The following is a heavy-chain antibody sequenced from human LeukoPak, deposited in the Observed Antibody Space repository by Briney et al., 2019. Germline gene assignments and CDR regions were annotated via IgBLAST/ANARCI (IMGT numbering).Heavy chain of an antibody. CDR1: GCSFTSNW. CDR3: ARHGGRGYRFDYDY. V-gene: IGHV5-51*01. Sequence: GGSLKISCKGSGCSFTSNWIGRGRPMPGKGGEWMGIINPGDCDTRYSPSFQGQVTISADISLTTAYLPWSSLKASPPAMYYCARHGGRGYRFDYDYWGQGILVTVSS. CDR2: INPGDCDT. J-gene: IGHJ4*02. D-gene: IGHD5-18*01.